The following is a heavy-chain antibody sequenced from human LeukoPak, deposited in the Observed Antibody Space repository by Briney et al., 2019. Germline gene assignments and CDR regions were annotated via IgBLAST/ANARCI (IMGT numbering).Heavy chain of an antibody. Sequence: ASVKVSYKASGYTFTSYYMHWVRQAPGQGLEWMGIINPSGGSTSYAQKFQGRVTMTTGTSTSTAYMELRSLRSDDTAVYYCARDPSDRRSDAFDIWGQGTMVTVSS. J-gene: IGHJ3*02. CDR3: ARDPSDRRSDAFDI. CDR2: INPSGGST. CDR1: GYTFTSYY. D-gene: IGHD3-10*01. V-gene: IGHV1-46*01.